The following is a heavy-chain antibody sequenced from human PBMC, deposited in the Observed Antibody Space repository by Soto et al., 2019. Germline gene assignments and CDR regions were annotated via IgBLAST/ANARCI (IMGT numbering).Heavy chain of an antibody. CDR1: GFTFSSYA. CDR2: IGTGGTT. V-gene: IGHV3-23*01. J-gene: IGHJ3*02. CDR3: AKKNCGGSGCPEAAFDM. D-gene: IGHD2-21*01. Sequence: GGSLRLSCAASGFTFSSYAMSWVRQAPGKGLEWVSGIGTGGTTYYADSVKGRFTISRDNSKNTLYLQMNSLRAEDASLYYCAKKNCGGSGCPEAAFDMWGQGTMVTVSS.